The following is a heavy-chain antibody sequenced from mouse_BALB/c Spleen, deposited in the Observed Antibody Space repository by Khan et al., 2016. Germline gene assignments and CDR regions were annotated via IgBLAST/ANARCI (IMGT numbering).Heavy chain of an antibody. J-gene: IGHJ3*01. D-gene: IGHD2-14*01. V-gene: IGHV1-80*01. Sequence: QVQLQQSGAELVRPGSSVKISCKASDYAFSRYWLNWVKQRPGQGLVWLGQLYPGDGDTNYNGKFKANATLTADKFSSTAYMQLSSLTAEDSAVYFCARGTPFAYWGQGTLVTVSA. CDR2: LYPGDGDT. CDR1: DYAFSRYW. CDR3: ARGTPFAY.